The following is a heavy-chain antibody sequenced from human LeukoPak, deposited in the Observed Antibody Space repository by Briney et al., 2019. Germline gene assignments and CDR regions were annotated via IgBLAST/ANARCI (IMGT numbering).Heavy chain of an antibody. CDR1: GGSISSYY. CDR3: AGYKRIPLDY. J-gene: IGHJ4*02. Sequence: SETLSLTCTVSGGSISSYYWSWIRQPPGKGLELIGDIYYSGSTNYSPSLKSRVTVSVDTSKNQFSLRLSSVTAADTAVYYCAGYKRIPLDYWGQGTLVTVSS. V-gene: IGHV4-59*01. D-gene: IGHD5-24*01. CDR2: IYYSGST.